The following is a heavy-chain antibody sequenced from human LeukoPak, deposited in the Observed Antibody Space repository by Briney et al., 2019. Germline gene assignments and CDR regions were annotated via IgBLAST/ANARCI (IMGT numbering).Heavy chain of an antibody. D-gene: IGHD3-22*01. CDR1: GYTFTGYY. J-gene: IGHJ4*02. V-gene: IGHV1-2*02. CDR2: INPNSGGT. Sequence: ASVTVSCTASGYTFTGYYMHWVRQAPGQGLEWMGWINPNSGGTNYAQKFQGRVTMTRDTSISTAYMELSRLRSDDTAVYYCARAYDSSGYCPDYWGQGTLVTVSS. CDR3: ARAYDSSGYCPDY.